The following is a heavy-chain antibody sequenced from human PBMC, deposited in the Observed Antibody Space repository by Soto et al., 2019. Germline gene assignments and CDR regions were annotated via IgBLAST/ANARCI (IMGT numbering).Heavy chain of an antibody. J-gene: IGHJ6*02. CDR1: GYTFTNYG. Sequence: PSVKVSCKASGYTFTNYGISWVRQAPGQGLEWLGWISTYNGHTTSAQKLQGRVTMTTDTSTSTAYMELRSLRSDDTAVYYCARDWGQQWLAYGMDVWGQGTTVTVSS. D-gene: IGHD6-19*01. CDR2: ISTYNGHT. CDR3: ARDWGQQWLAYGMDV. V-gene: IGHV1-18*01.